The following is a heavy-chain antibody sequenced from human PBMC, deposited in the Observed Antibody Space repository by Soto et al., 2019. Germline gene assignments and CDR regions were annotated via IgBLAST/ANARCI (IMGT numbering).Heavy chain of an antibody. CDR2: IYHSGST. D-gene: IGHD2-2*02. CDR3: ARAALLLPAAIYDSWFGP. V-gene: IGHV4-30-2*01. Sequence: PSETLSLTCAVSGGSISSGGYSWSWIRQPPGKGLEWIGYIYHSGSTYYNPSLKNRVTISVDRSKNQFSLNLSSVTAADTAVYYCARAALLLPAAIYDSWFGPWGQGTLVTVSS. CDR1: GGSISSGGYS. J-gene: IGHJ5*02.